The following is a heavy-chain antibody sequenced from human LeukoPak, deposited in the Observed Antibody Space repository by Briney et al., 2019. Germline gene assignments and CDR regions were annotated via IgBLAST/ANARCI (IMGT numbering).Heavy chain of an antibody. Sequence: SETLSLTCTVSGGSISSGSYYWSWIRQPAGKGLEWIGRIYTSGSTNYNPSLKSRVTMSVDTSKNQFSLKLSSVTAADTAVYYCARGRTYYDILTGYQTPSFFDYWGQGTLVTVSS. D-gene: IGHD3-9*01. CDR2: IYTSGST. J-gene: IGHJ4*02. CDR1: GGSISSGSYY. V-gene: IGHV4-61*02. CDR3: ARGRTYYDILTGYQTPSFFDY.